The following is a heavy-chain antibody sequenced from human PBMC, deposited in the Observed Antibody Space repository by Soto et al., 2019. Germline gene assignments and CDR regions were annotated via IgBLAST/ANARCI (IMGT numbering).Heavy chain of an antibody. CDR3: AGAYDSSGYYYFYYYGMDV. D-gene: IGHD3-22*01. CDR1: GGSISSYY. J-gene: IGHJ6*02. V-gene: IGHV4-59*01. Sequence: SETLSLTCTVSGGSISSYYWSWIRQPPGKGLEWIGYIYYSGSTNYNPSLKSRVTMSVDTSKNQFSLKLSSVTAADTAVYYCAGAYDSSGYYYFYYYGMDVWGQGTTVTVSS. CDR2: IYYSGST.